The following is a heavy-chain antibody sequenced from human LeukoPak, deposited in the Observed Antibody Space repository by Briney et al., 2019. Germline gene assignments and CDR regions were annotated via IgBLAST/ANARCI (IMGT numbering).Heavy chain of an antibody. CDR1: GGSFSGYY. CDR2: INHSGST. CDR3: ARGAYCSSTSCLYNWFDP. D-gene: IGHD2-2*01. J-gene: IGHJ5*02. Sequence: SETLSLTCAVYGGSFSGYYWSWIRQPPGKGLEWIGEINHSGSTNYNPSLKSRVTISVDTSKNQFSLKLSSVTAADTAVYYCARGAYCSSTSCLYNWFDPWGQGTLVTVSS. V-gene: IGHV4-34*01.